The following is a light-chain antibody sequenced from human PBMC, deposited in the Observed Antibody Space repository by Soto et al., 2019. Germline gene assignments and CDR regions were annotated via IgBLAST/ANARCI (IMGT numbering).Light chain of an antibody. CDR1: QSLNTD. CDR3: QQYNTWPRA. CDR2: GAF. Sequence: EVVMTQSPATLSVSPGDRATLSCRASQSLNTDLAWYQQKPGQAPRLLIYGAFIRASGIPARFSGSGSGAEFTLTISSLQSEDFGVYYCQQYNTWPRAFGQGTKVEIK. J-gene: IGKJ1*01. V-gene: IGKV3D-15*01.